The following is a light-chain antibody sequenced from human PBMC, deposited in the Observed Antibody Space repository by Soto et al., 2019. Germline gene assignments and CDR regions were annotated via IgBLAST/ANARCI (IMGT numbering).Light chain of an antibody. V-gene: IGLV2-14*01. Sequence: SVLTQPASVSGSPGQSITISCGGTSSDVGAYIYVSWYQQYPGKAPKLIIYEVNNRPSGVSGRFSGSKSDTTAFLTISGLQAEDEADYYCSSYSDSDTKVFGTGTKVT. J-gene: IGLJ1*01. CDR1: SSDVGAYIY. CDR3: SSYSDSDTKV. CDR2: EVN.